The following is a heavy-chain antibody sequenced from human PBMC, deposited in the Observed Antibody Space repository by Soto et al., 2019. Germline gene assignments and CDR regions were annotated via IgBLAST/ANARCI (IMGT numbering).Heavy chain of an antibody. CDR3: ARVRRTTVVTTYYCGMDV. D-gene: IGHD4-17*01. V-gene: IGHV1-69*01. CDR1: GGTFSSYA. Sequence: VKVSCKASGGTFSSYAISWVRQAPGQGLEWMGGIIPIFGTANYAQKFQGRVTITADESTSTAYMELSSLRSEDTAVYYCARVRRTTVVTTYYCGMDVWGQGTTVTVSS. J-gene: IGHJ6*02. CDR2: IIPIFGTA.